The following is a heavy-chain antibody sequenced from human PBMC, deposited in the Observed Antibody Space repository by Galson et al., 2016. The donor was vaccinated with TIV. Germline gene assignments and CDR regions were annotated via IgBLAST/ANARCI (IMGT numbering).Heavy chain of an antibody. J-gene: IGHJ4*02. CDR3: VSGMGSGRPRNFDY. V-gene: IGHV1-46*03. D-gene: IGHD3-10*01. CDR2: INPSDGTT. CDR1: GYTFSKYY. Sequence: SVKVSCKASGYTFSKYYMHWVRQAPGQGLEWMGIINPSDGTTVYAQSSQGRVTMTRDTSTSTVYMELSSLTSEDTAVYYCVSGMGSGRPRNFDYWGQGTLVTVST.